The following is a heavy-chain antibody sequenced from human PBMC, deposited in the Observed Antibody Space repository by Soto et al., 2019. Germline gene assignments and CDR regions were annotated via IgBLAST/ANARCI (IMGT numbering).Heavy chain of an antibody. CDR2: NSPSGDTT. D-gene: IGHD1-26*01. CDR1: GFTFSSHA. V-gene: IGHV3-23*01. J-gene: IGHJ3*02. CDR3: AKHDGRTPRDAFDI. Sequence: EVQLLESGGGLGQPGGSLTLSCAASGFTFSSHAMSWIRQAPGMGLEWVSGNSPSGDTTYYADSVMGRFTISRDKSKNPWYLEMNSLRAEDTELYYCAKHDGRTPRDAFDIWGQGPMVSVSS.